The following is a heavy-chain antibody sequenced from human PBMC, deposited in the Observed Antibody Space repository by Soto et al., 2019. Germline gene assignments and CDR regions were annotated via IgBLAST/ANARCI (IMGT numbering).Heavy chain of an antibody. CDR2: TSYDGSNK. Sequence: QVQLVESGGGVVQPGRSLRLSCAASGFTFSSYAIHWVRQAPGKGLEWVAVTSYDGSNKYYADSVKGRFTISRDNSKNTLYLQINSLRAVYTAVYYCARDSPDRRIAAAGTLDYWGQGTLVTVSS. CDR1: GFTFSSYA. D-gene: IGHD6-13*01. V-gene: IGHV3-30-3*01. CDR3: ARDSPDRRIAAAGTLDY. J-gene: IGHJ4*02.